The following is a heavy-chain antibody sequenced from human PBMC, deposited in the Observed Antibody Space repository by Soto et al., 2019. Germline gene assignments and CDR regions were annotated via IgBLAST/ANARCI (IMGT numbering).Heavy chain of an antibody. D-gene: IGHD6-19*01. CDR2: FYSSGSI. Sequence: SETLSLTCFVSGYSITAGGYYWSWIRHHPGKGLEWIGSFYSSGSIIYNPSLRSRVSISGDTSSNQFSMSLTSVTAADTARYYCARTYSSGSGWFHPWGQGTLVTVSS. V-gene: IGHV4-31*03. J-gene: IGHJ5*02. CDR1: GYSITAGGYY. CDR3: ARTYSSGSGWFHP.